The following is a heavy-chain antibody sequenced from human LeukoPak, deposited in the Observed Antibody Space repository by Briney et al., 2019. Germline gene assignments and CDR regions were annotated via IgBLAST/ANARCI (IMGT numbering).Heavy chain of an antibody. J-gene: IGHJ6*02. CDR3: ARSLGGDSYSYGMDV. Sequence: GGSLRLSCAASGFTFSSYWMHWVRQAPGKGLVWVSRINTDGSSTSYADSVKGRFTISRDNAKNTLYLQMNSLRAEDTAVYYCARSLGGDSYSYGMDVWGQGTTVTVSS. D-gene: IGHD2-21*01. CDR1: GFTFSSYW. V-gene: IGHV3-74*01. CDR2: INTDGSST.